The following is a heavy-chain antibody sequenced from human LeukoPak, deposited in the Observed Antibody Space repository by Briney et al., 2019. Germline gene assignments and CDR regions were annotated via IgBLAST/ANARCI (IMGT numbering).Heavy chain of an antibody. CDR1: GFTFSTYW. CDR2: IKQDGSEE. J-gene: IGHJ6*03. V-gene: IGHV3-7*01. Sequence: PGGSLSLSCAASGFTFSTYWMSWVRQAPGKGLEWVANIKQDGSEENYVDSVKGRFTISRDNAKNSLYLQMNSLRAEDTAVYYCARDPYSGSYSDYYYYYMDVWGKGTTVTVSS. D-gene: IGHD1-26*01. CDR3: ARDPYSGSYSDYYYYYMDV.